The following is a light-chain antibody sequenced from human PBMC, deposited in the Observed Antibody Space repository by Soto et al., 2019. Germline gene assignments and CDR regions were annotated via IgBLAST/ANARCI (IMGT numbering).Light chain of an antibody. Sequence: DIQMTQSPSTLSGSVGDRVTITCRASQTISSWLAWYQQKPGKAPKLLIYKASTLKSGVPSRFSVSGSGTEFTLTISSLQPDDFATYYCQHYNSYSEACGQGTKVDI. J-gene: IGKJ1*01. V-gene: IGKV1-5*03. CDR1: QTISSW. CDR2: KAS. CDR3: QHYNSYSEA.